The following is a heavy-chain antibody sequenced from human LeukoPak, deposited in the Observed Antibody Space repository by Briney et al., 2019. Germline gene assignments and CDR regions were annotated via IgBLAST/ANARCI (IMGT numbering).Heavy chain of an antibody. CDR3: AKDHVYGGADD. CDR2: ISGDGITT. D-gene: IGHD4-23*01. V-gene: IGHV3-43*02. CDR1: GFTFNRYA. Sequence: PGGSLRLSCAASGFTFNRYAMHWVRQAPGKGLEWVGLISGDGITTYYLDSVKGRFTISRDNSKNSLYLPKNSLRSEDTALYYCAKDHVYGGADDWGQGTLVTVSS. J-gene: IGHJ4*02.